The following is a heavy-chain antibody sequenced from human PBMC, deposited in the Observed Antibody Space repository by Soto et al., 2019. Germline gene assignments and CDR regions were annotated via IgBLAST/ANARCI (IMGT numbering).Heavy chain of an antibody. J-gene: IGHJ6*02. D-gene: IGHD6-13*01. CDR2: INPSGGST. CDR1: GYTFTRYY. CDR3: AIDAKLARETYYSYGMDV. V-gene: IGHV1-46*03. Sequence: ASVKVSCKASGYTFTRYYMHWLRQDPRQGLEWMGIINPSGGSTSYAQKFQGRVTMTRDTSTSTVYMELSSLRSEDTAVYYCAIDAKLARETYYSYGMDVRGQRTSGTGSS.